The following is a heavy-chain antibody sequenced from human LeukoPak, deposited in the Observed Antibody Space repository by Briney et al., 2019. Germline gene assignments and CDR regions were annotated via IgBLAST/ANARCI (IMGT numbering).Heavy chain of an antibody. V-gene: IGHV3-9*01. D-gene: IGHD1-26*01. J-gene: IGHJ4*02. CDR1: GFTFDDYA. CDR3: ARDGDWVGGTIDY. Sequence: GRSLRLSCAASGFTFDDYAMHWVRQAPGKGLEWVSGISWNSGSIGYADSVKGRFTISRDNAKNTLYLQMNSLRAEDTAVYYCARDGDWVGGTIDYWGQGTLVTVSS. CDR2: ISWNSGSI.